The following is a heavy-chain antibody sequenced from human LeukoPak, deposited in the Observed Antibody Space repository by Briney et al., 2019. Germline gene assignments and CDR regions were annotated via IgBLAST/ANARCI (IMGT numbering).Heavy chain of an antibody. Sequence: PGGSLRLSCAASGFTFSSYGMHWVRQAPGKGLEWVAVISYDGSNKYYADSVKGRFTISRDNSKNTLYLQMNSLRAEDTAVYYCAKDAENTAMAIWGQGTLVTVSS. D-gene: IGHD5-18*01. CDR3: AKDAENTAMAI. V-gene: IGHV3-30*18. CDR2: ISYDGSNK. J-gene: IGHJ4*02. CDR1: GFTFSSYG.